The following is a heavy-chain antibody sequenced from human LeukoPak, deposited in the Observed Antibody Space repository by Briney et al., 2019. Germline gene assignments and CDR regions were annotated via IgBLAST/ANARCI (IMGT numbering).Heavy chain of an antibody. D-gene: IGHD3-3*01. CDR3: ASVIAPTFGVVISTYSYYYGMDV. CDR2: IWYDGSNK. CDR1: GFTFSSYG. J-gene: IGHJ6*02. Sequence: GGSLRLSCAASGFTFSSYGMHWVRQAPGKGLEGVAVIWYDGSNKYYADSVKGRFTISRDNSKNTLSLQMNSLRAEDTAVYYCASVIAPTFGVVISTYSYYYGMDVWGQGTTVTVSS. V-gene: IGHV3-33*01.